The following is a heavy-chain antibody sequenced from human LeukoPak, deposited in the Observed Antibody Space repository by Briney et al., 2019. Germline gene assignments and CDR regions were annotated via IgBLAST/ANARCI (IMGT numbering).Heavy chain of an antibody. D-gene: IGHD4-11*01. J-gene: IGHJ3*02. CDR3: ARDFSNCWQGTFDI. CDR2: MHPNSGNT. CDR1: GYSFTSYG. Sequence: GASVKVSCKASGYSFTSYGVNWVRQATGQGLEWMGWMHPNSGNTGYAQKFQGRVTITTDTSISTAYMELSSLRSEDTAVYFCARDFSNCWQGTFDIWGQGTMVTVSS. V-gene: IGHV1-8*03.